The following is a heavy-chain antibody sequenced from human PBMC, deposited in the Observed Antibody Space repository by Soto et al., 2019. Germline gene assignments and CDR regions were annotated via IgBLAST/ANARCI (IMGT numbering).Heavy chain of an antibody. D-gene: IGHD2-15*01. CDR2: ISGGGDGT. Sequence: EVQLLESGGGLVQPLGSLRLSCADSGFTFRNYAMNWGRQAPGKGLEWVSRISGGGDGTDYADSVKGRFTSSRDNSKTTLYLRMNSWRAEDTSVYYCAKLPLRAVAFDYLGPGTLVNVSS. J-gene: IGHJ4*02. CDR1: GFTFRNYA. V-gene: IGHV3-23*01. CDR3: AKLPLRAVAFDY.